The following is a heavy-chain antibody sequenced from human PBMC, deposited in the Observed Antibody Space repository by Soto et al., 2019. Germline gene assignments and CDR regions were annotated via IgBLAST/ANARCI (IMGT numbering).Heavy chain of an antibody. CDR2: FDPEDGET. J-gene: IGHJ5*02. CDR3: ATGRITGTSGSSWFDP. V-gene: IGHV1-24*01. Sequence: GASVKVSCKVSGYTLTELSMHWVRQAPGKGLEWMGGFDPEDGETIYAQKFQGRVTMTEDTSTDTAYMELSSLRSEDTAVYYCATGRITGTSGSSWFDPWGQGTLVTVSS. D-gene: IGHD1-20*01. CDR1: GYTLTELS.